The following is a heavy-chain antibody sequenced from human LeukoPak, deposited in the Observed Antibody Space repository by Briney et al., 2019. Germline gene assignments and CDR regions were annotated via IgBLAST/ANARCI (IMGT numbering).Heavy chain of an antibody. D-gene: IGHD6-19*01. J-gene: IGHJ3*02. CDR2: IWYDGSNK. Sequence: GGSLRLSCAASGFTFSSYGMHRVRHAPGKGLEWVAVIWYDGSNKYYADSVKGRFTISRDNSKNTLYLQMNSLRAEDTAVYYCARTGYSSGWSFDDAFDIWGQGTMVTVSS. CDR3: ARTGYSSGWSFDDAFDI. V-gene: IGHV3-33*01. CDR1: GFTFSSYG.